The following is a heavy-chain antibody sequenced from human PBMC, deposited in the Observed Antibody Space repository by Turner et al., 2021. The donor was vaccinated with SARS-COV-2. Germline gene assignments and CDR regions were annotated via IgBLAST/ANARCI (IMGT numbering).Heavy chain of an antibody. D-gene: IGHD1-26*01. CDR2: ISVSGGST. CDR1: GFTFSSYV. J-gene: IGHJ6*02. Sequence: EVQLLESGGGLVQPGGSLRLSCAASGFTFSSYVMSWVRQAPGKGLEWVSSISVSGGSTYYADSVKGRFTISRDNSKNTLYLQMNSLRAEDTAVYYCARDRIIWDRGVYYYYGMDVWGQGTTVTVSS. CDR3: ARDRIIWDRGVYYYYGMDV. V-gene: IGHV3-23*01.